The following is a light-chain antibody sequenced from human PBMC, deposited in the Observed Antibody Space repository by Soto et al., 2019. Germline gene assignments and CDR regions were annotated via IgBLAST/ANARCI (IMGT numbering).Light chain of an antibody. CDR2: GES. Sequence: EDVFTHSPDTLSLSPGERATLSCSASHSVTNSFLAWYQQKHGKAPRLLIYGESRRDTGIPDRFTGSGSGTDFTLTISRLEPEDFEVYYCQQYVSSPWAFGQGTKWIS. J-gene: IGKJ1*01. V-gene: IGKV3-20*01. CDR3: QQYVSSPWA. CDR1: HSVTNSF.